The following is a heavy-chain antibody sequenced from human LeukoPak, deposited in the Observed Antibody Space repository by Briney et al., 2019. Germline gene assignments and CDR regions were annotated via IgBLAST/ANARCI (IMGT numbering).Heavy chain of an antibody. Sequence: GGSLRLSCAASGFTFSSYVMSWVRQAPGKGLEWVSSIGVSGGTYFADSVKGRFTISRDNSKNTLYLQMNSLRAEDTAVYYCAKSLYYYGSGSYGVDYWGQGTLVTVSS. J-gene: IGHJ4*02. V-gene: IGHV3-23*01. CDR2: IGVSGGT. CDR3: AKSLYYYGSGSYGVDY. D-gene: IGHD3-10*01. CDR1: GFTFSSYV.